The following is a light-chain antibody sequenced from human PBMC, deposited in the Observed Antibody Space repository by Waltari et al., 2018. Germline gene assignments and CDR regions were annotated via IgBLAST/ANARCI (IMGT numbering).Light chain of an antibody. CDR2: DAS. V-gene: IGKV3-11*01. Sequence: EIVLTQSPVTLSLSPGERATLLCRASQSVRSNLAWYQQKPGQAPSLLIYDASTRATGIPARFSGSGSGTDFTLTISSLEPEDFALYYCQQRSNWPHTFGQGTKVEI. CDR3: QQRSNWPHT. CDR1: QSVRSN. J-gene: IGKJ2*01.